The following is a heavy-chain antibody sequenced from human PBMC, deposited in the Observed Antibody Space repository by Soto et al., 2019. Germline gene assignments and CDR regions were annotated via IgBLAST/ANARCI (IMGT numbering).Heavy chain of an antibody. CDR2: ISSSGSTI. V-gene: IGHV3-48*03. J-gene: IGHJ4*02. D-gene: IGHD2-21*02. CDR3: ARAEYSGNSGTRSFDL. CDR1: GFTFSSYE. Sequence: EVQLVESGGGLVQPGGSLRLSCAVSGFTFSSYEMNWVRQAPGKGLEWVSYISSSGSTIYYADSVKGRFTISRDNAKNSVNLQMNSLRAEDTAVYYCARAEYSGNSGTRSFDLWGQGTLVTVSS.